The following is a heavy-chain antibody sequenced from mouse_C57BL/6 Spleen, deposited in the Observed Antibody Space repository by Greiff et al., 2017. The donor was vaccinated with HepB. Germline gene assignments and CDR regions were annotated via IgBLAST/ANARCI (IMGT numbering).Heavy chain of an antibody. CDR2: IDPETGGT. V-gene: IGHV1-15*01. CDR1: GYTFTDYE. Sequence: VQLQQSGAELVRPGASVTLSCKASGYTFTDYEMHWVEQTPVHGLEWIGAIDPETGGTAYNQKFKGKAILTADKSSSTAYMEFRSLTSEDSAVYYCTRRRDGYYWCQGTTLTVSS. D-gene: IGHD2-3*01. CDR3: TRRRDGYY. J-gene: IGHJ2*01.